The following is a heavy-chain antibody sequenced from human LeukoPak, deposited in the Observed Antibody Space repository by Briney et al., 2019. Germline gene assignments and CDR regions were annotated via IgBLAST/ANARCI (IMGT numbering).Heavy chain of an antibody. CDR3: AREDHSKYEY. CDR1: GFTLSNYW. V-gene: IGHV3-7*01. CDR2: IKQDGSEK. J-gene: IGHJ4*02. D-gene: IGHD4-11*01. Sequence: PGGSLRLSCVASGFTLSNYWMSWVRQAPGKGPEWVASIKQDGSEKFYVDSVKGRFTISKDNAKNSLYLQMNSLRAEDTAVYYCAREDHSKYEYWGQGTLVTVSS.